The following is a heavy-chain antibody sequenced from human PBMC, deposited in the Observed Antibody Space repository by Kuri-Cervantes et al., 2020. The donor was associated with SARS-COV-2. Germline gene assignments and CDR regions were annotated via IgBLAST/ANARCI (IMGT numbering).Heavy chain of an antibody. CDR2: IYHSGST. D-gene: IGHD3-9*01. Sequence: SQTLSLTCAVYGGSFSGYYWSWIRQPPGKGLEWIGYIYHSGSTYYNPSLKSRVTISVDRSKNQFSLKLSSVTAADTAVYYCARDHLHYDILTGYSPYGMDVWGQGTTVTVSS. J-gene: IGHJ6*02. CDR1: GGSFSGYY. V-gene: IGHV4-34*01. CDR3: ARDHLHYDILTGYSPYGMDV.